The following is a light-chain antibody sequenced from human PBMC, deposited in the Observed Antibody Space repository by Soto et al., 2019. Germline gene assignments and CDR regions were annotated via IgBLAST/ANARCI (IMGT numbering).Light chain of an antibody. J-gene: IGKJ5*01. CDR3: QQFDTSPPRT. CDR1: HSVSSSY. V-gene: IGKV3-20*01. CDR2: GAS. Sequence: EIVLTQSPGTLSLSPGERATLSCRASHSVSSSYLAWYQQKPGQAPRLLIYGASSRATGIPDRFSGSGSGTDFTLTISRLEPGDFAVYYCQQFDTSPPRTFGQGTRLEIK.